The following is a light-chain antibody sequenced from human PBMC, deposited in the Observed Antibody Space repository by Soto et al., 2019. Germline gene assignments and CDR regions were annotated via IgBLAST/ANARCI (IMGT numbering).Light chain of an antibody. V-gene: IGKV3-20*01. Sequence: EIVLTQSPGTLSLSPGERATLSCRASQTVTSTYVSWYQQKPGQAPRLLIYGASSRATGIPDRFSGSGSGTDFTLTISRLEPEDFAVYYCQLYGRSPLFTFGPGTKVDIK. CDR1: QTVTSTY. CDR2: GAS. CDR3: QLYGRSPLFT. J-gene: IGKJ3*01.